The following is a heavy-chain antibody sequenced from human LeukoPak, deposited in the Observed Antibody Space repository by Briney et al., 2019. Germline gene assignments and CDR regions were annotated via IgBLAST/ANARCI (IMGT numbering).Heavy chain of an antibody. J-gene: IGHJ4*02. CDR1: GYTFTNYY. D-gene: IGHD3-3*02. V-gene: IGHV1-46*01. CDR2: VNPSDGTT. Sequence: ASVKVSCKASGYTFTNYYMHWVRQAPGQGLEWMGTVNPSDGTTLYAQKFQGRFTMTKDASASTAYMEIHSLTSDDAAVYYCALGYIFGRYYCQFWAQGSRVIVSS. CDR3: ALGYIFGRYYCQF.